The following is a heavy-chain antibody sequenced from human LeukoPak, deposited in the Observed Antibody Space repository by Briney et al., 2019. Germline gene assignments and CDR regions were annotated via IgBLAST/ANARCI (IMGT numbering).Heavy chain of an antibody. Sequence: PGGSLRLSCAASGFTFSSYGMHWVRQAQGKRLEWVAVIWSDATTKYYADSVKGRFTISRDNSENTLYLQMNSLRAEDSAVYYCAREGPVPGTGPFDYWGQGALVTVPS. CDR3: AREGPVPGTGPFDY. D-gene: IGHD1-7*01. V-gene: IGHV3-33*01. CDR1: GFTFSSYG. J-gene: IGHJ4*02. CDR2: IWSDATTK.